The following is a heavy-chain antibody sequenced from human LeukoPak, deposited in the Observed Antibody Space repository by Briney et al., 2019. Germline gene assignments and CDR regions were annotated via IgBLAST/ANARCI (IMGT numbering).Heavy chain of an antibody. CDR3: ARDITVRMVPFDY. CDR1: GFTFSSYS. D-gene: IGHD1-20*01. V-gene: IGHV3-21*01. CDR2: ISSSSSYI. J-gene: IGHJ4*02. Sequence: GGSLRLSCAASGFTFSSYSMNWVRQAPGKGLEWVSSISSSSSYIYYADSVKGRFTISRDNAKNSLYLQMNSLRAEDTAVYYCARDITVRMVPFDYWGQGTLVTVSS.